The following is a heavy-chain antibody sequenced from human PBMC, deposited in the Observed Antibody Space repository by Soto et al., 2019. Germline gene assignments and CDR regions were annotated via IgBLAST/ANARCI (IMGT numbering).Heavy chain of an antibody. D-gene: IGHD2-8*01. Sequence: SGGSLRLSCAASGFTVSSNYMSWVRQAPGKGLEWVSVIYSGGSTYYADSVKGRFTISRDNSKNTLYLQMNSLRAEDTAVYYCARDLGYCTNGVCYWYYYGMDVWGQGTTVTVAS. CDR2: IYSGGST. CDR3: ARDLGYCTNGVCYWYYYGMDV. J-gene: IGHJ6*02. V-gene: IGHV3-53*01. CDR1: GFTVSSNY.